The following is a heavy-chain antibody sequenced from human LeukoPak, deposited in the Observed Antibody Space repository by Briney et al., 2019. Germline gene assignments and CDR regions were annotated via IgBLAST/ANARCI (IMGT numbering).Heavy chain of an antibody. D-gene: IGHD3-3*01. Sequence: GGSLRLSCAASGFTFNGSAMHWVRQASGKGLEWVGRIRSKANSYATAYAASVKGRFTIPRDDSKNTAYLQMNSLKTEDTAVYYCTRHDAFQSGSWGQGTLVTVSS. CDR3: TRHDAFQSGS. V-gene: IGHV3-73*01. CDR2: IRSKANSYAT. CDR1: GFTFNGSA. J-gene: IGHJ5*02.